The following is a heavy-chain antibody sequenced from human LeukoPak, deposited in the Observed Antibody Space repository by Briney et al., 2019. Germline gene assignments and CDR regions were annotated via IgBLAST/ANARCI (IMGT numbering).Heavy chain of an antibody. CDR2: INPNSGDT. CDR3: ARDGVWFGELLNPPFDY. J-gene: IGHJ4*02. V-gene: IGHV1-2*02. Sequence: GASVKVSCKASAYTFTDYYIHWVRQAPGQGLEWMGWINPNSGDTNYAQKFQGRVTMTRDMSTSTVYMELSSLRSEDTAVYYCARDGVWFGELLNPPFDYWGQGTLVTVSS. D-gene: IGHD3-10*01. CDR1: AYTFTDYY.